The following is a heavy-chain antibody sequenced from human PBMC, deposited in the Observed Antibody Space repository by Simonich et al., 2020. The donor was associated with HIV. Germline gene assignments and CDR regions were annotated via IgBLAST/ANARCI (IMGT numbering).Heavy chain of an antibody. CDR1: GFTFSSYA. CDR2: ISYDGSNK. Sequence: QVQLVESGGGVVQPGRSLRLSCAASGFTFSSYAMHWVRQAPGKGLEWVAVISYDGSNKYYADSVKGRFTSSRDNSKNTLYLQMNSLRAEDTAVYYCASGGSISSVWADDYWSQGTLVTVSS. J-gene: IGHJ4*02. D-gene: IGHD3-16*01. CDR3: ASGGSISSVWADDY. V-gene: IGHV3-30*07.